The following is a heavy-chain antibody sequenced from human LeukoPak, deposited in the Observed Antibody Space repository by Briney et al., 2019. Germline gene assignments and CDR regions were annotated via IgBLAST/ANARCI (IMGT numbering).Heavy chain of an antibody. J-gene: IGHJ4*02. CDR3: ASDPYYYGSGSYATHPPSDY. D-gene: IGHD3-10*01. V-gene: IGHV4-34*01. Sequence: SETLSLTCAVYGGSFSGYYWSWIRQPPGKGLEWIGEINHSGSTNYNPSLKSRVTISVDTSKNQFSLKLSSVTAADTAVYYCASDPYYYGSGSYATHPPSDYWGQGTLVTVSS. CDR2: INHSGST. CDR1: GGSFSGYY.